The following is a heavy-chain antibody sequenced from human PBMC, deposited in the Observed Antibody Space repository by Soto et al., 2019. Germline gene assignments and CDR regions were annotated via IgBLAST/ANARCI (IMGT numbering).Heavy chain of an antibody. CDR2: IIPIFGTA. V-gene: IGHV1-69*05. Sequence: QVQLVQSGAEVKKPGSSVKVSCKASGGTFSSYAISWVRQAPGQGLEWMGGIIPIFGTANYAQKFQGRVTITXAEXTXTAYMELSSLRSEDTAVYYCAIGSIAAAGTQNAFDIWGQGTMVTVSS. J-gene: IGHJ3*02. CDR3: AIGSIAAAGTQNAFDI. D-gene: IGHD6-13*01. CDR1: GGTFSSYA.